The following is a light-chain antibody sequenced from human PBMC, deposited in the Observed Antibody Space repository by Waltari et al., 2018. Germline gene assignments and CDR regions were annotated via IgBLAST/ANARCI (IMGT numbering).Light chain of an antibody. V-gene: IGKV4-1*01. CDR1: QSVSYSSSSENY. CDR2: WAS. CDR3: QQYYSTPRT. Sequence: DIVMTQSPDSLAVSLGERAPINCKSSQSVSYSSSSENYLAWYQHKPGLPPKLLIYWASARESGVPDRFTGSGSGTDFTLTISSLQAEDVAVYYCQQYYSTPRTFGQGTKVEIK. J-gene: IGKJ1*01.